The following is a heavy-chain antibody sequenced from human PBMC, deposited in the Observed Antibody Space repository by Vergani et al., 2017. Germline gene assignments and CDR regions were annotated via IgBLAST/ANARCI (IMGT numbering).Heavy chain of an antibody. D-gene: IGHD6-19*01. CDR1: ADPISSGSYY. CDR2: IYYSGLT. V-gene: IGHV4-39*01. CDR3: ARQRPGSGWSPGDFDD. J-gene: IGHJ4*02. Sequence: QLQLQQSGPGIVKPSETLFLTCTVSADPISSGSYYWGWIRQPPGKSLEWIGSIYYSGLTYYNPSLKSRVAISVDTSKNQFSLKVTSVTAADTAVYFCARQRPGSGWSPGDFDDWGQGSLVTVSS.